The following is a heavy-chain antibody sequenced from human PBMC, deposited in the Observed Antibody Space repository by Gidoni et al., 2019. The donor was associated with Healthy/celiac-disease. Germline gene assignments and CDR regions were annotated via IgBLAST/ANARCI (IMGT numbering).Heavy chain of an antibody. CDR2: IYHSGST. J-gene: IGHJ5*02. CDR3: ARDYCSGGSCYPEWFDP. D-gene: IGHD2-15*01. V-gene: IGHV4-38-2*02. Sequence: QVQLQESVPGLVKPSETLSLTCTVSGYSISSGYYWGWIRPPPGKGLEWIGSIYHSGSTYYNPSLKSRVTISVDTSKNQFSLKLSSVTAADTAVYYCARDYCSGGSCYPEWFDPWGQGTLVTVSS. CDR1: GYSISSGYY.